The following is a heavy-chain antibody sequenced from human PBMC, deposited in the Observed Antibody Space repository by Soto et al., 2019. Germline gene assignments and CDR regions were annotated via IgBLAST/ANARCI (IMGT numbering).Heavy chain of an antibody. D-gene: IGHD4-17*01. CDR2: IYWDDDK. CDR3: AYGDYVGNWFDP. Sequence: QITLKESGPTLVKPTQTLTLTCTFSGFSVSTSGVGVAWIRQPPGKALEWLALIYWDDDKRYSPSLKSRPTITKDTSKNQVVRTMTNMDPVDTATYYCAYGDYVGNWFDPWGQGTLVTVSS. CDR1: GFSVSTSGVG. V-gene: IGHV2-5*02. J-gene: IGHJ5*02.